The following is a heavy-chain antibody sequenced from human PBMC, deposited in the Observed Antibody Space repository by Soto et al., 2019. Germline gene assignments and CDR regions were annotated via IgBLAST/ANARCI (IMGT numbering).Heavy chain of an antibody. V-gene: IGHV4-59*08. CDR2: IYYSGST. Sequence: SETLSLTCTVSGGSISSYYWSWIRQPPGKGLEWIGYIYYSGSTNYNPSLKSRVTISVDTSKNQFSLKLSSVTAADTAVYYCARQTGYSSSWYVYYYGMDVWGQGTKVTVSS. D-gene: IGHD6-13*01. J-gene: IGHJ6*02. CDR1: GGSISSYY. CDR3: ARQTGYSSSWYVYYYGMDV.